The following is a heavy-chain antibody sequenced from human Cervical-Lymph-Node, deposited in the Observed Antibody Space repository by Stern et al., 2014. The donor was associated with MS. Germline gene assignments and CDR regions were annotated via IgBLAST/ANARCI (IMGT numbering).Heavy chain of an antibody. Sequence: QVPLVESGRGVVQPGRSLTLSCTASGFTLSNSGMHLVRHAPGTGLELVAVMSFFGGNEKHGDSATRRFRISTNTTDKTLVVHINSLRPEDTAVYYCMGVGDAMHVWGQGTTVIVSS. CDR3: MGVGDAMHV. V-gene: IGHV3-30*03. CDR2: MSFFGGNE. J-gene: IGHJ6*02. CDR1: GFTLSNSG.